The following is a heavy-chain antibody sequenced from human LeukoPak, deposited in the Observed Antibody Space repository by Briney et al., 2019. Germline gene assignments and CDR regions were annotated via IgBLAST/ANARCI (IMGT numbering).Heavy chain of an antibody. Sequence: GGSLRLSCAASGFTVSSNYMSWVRQAPGKGLEWVSIIYSAGSRYYADSVRGRFTISRDDSKNTMSLQMNSLRAEDTAVYYCARSAQYCGGDCYSSDYWGQGTLVTVSS. V-gene: IGHV3-53*01. CDR1: GFTVSSNY. D-gene: IGHD2-21*02. CDR3: ARSAQYCGGDCYSSDY. CDR2: IYSAGSR. J-gene: IGHJ4*02.